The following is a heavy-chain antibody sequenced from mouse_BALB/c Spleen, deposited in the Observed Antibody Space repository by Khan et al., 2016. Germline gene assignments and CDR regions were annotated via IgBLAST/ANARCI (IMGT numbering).Heavy chain of an antibody. J-gene: IGHJ3*01. Sequence: EVQLQESGPGLVKPSQSLSLTCTVTGYSITSDYAWNWIRQFPRNKLECLGYISSSGTTIYNPSLKSRISIPRDTSKNQFFLQLNSVTTEDTATYYCTRSGALYGYFTYWGQGTLVTVSA. V-gene: IGHV3-2*02. CDR3: TRSGALYGYFTY. CDR1: GYSITSDYA. CDR2: ISSSGTT. D-gene: IGHD2-2*01.